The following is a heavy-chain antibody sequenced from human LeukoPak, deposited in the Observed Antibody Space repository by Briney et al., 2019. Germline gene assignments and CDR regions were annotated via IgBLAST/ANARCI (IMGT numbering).Heavy chain of an antibody. J-gene: IGHJ4*02. D-gene: IGHD3-10*01. CDR1: GFTLSRYW. CDR3: ASLYGSGNETPDY. Sequence: GGSLRLSCAASGFTLSRYWMHWVRQAPGKGLVWVAYTSSDGITTRYADSVTGRFTISRDNAKNTLYLQMNSLRAEDTAVYYCASLYGSGNETPDYWGQGTLVTVSS. V-gene: IGHV3-74*01. CDR2: TSSDGITT.